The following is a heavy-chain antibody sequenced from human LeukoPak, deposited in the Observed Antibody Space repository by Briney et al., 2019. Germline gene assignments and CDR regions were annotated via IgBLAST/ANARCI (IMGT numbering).Heavy chain of an antibody. Sequence: GGSLRLSCAASGFTFDDYTMHWVRQAPGKGLEWVSLISWDGGSTYYADSVKGRFTISRDNSKNSLYLQMNSLRTEDTALYYCAKDHTIFGVEVYMDVWGKGTTVTVSS. CDR2: ISWDGGST. CDR1: GFTFDDYT. V-gene: IGHV3-43*01. J-gene: IGHJ6*03. CDR3: AKDHTIFGVEVYMDV. D-gene: IGHD3-3*01.